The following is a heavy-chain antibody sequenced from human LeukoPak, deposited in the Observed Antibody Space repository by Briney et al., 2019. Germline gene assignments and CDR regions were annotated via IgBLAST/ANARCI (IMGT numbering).Heavy chain of an antibody. J-gene: IGHJ4*02. CDR3: ARDLRGIGDETAY. D-gene: IGHD3-16*01. CDR2: INSDGSST. Sequence: GGSLRLSCVASGFSFSSYWMHWVRQPPGKGLVWVSRINSDGSSTSYADSVKGRFTISRDNAKNTLYLHMNSLRAEDTAVYYCARDLRGIGDETAYWGQGTLVTVSS. V-gene: IGHV3-74*01. CDR1: GFSFSSYW.